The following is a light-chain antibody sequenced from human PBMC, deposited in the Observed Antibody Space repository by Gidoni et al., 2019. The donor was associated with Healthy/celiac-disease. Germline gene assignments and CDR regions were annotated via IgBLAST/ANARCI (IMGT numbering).Light chain of an antibody. CDR2: KAS. V-gene: IGKV1-5*03. CDR3: QQYNSYPWT. J-gene: IGKJ1*01. CDR1: QSISSW. Sequence: DIQMTQSPSTLSASVGDRVTTTCRVSQSISSWLTWYQQKPGKAPKLLIYKASSLESGVPSRFSGSGSGTEFTLTISSLQPDDFATYYCQQYNSYPWTFGQGTKVEIK.